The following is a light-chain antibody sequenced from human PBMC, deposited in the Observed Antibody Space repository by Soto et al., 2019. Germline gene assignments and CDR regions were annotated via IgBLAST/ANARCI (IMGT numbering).Light chain of an antibody. Sequence: EMVLTQSPGTLSLSPGERATLSCRASQSVSSTYLDWYQQKPGQAPTLLIYGASNSATGIPDRFSGSGSGTDFSLNVNRLESENFAVYYCQLYGSSPPWTFAQGTKVEIK. CDR3: QLYGSSPPWT. V-gene: IGKV3-20*01. CDR2: GAS. CDR1: QSVSSTY. J-gene: IGKJ1*01.